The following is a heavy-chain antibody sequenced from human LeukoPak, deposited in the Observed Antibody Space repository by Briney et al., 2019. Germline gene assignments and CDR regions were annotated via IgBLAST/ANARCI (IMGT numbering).Heavy chain of an antibody. D-gene: IGHD2/OR15-2a*01. J-gene: IGHJ6*03. CDR2: INWNGGST. CDR3: AREGSNWAFYYYYYYMDV. Sequence: RAGGSLRLSCAASGFTFDDYGMSWVRQAPGKGLEWVSGINWNGGSTGYADSAKGRFTISRDNAKNSLYLQMNSLRAEDTAVYYCAREGSNWAFYYYYYYMDVWGKGTTVTVSS. V-gene: IGHV3-20*04. CDR1: GFTFDDYG.